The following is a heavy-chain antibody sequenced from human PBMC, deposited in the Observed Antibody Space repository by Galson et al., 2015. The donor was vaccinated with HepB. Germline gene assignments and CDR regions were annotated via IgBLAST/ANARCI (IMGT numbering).Heavy chain of an antibody. CDR1: GLTFSTYR. CDR3: AREGGE. D-gene: IGHD3-10*01. Sequence: SLRLSCAASGLTFSTYRLHWFRQAPGKGLEWAAVISHDGTDKYYAKSLEGRFTVSRDNSRSTLYLEMNSLRPDDTAIYYCAREGGEWGQGTLVTVSS. CDR2: ISHDGTDK. J-gene: IGHJ1*01. V-gene: IGHV3-30*04.